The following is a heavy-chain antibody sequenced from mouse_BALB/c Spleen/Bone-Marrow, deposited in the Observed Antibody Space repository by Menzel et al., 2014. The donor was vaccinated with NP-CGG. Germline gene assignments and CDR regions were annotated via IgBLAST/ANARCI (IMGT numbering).Heavy chain of an antibody. V-gene: IGHV5-4*02. Sequence: EVQVVESGGGLVKPGGSLKLSCAASGFTFSDYYMYWVRQTPEKRLEWVATISDGGSYTYYPDSVKGRFTISRDNAKNNLYLQMGSLKSEDTAMYYCVLRWFAYWGQGTLVTVSA. D-gene: IGHD1-1*01. J-gene: IGHJ3*01. CDR3: VLRWFAY. CDR1: GFTFSDYY. CDR2: ISDGGSYT.